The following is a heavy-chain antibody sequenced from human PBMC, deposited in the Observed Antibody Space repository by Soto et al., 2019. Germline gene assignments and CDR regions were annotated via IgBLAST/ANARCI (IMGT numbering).Heavy chain of an antibody. CDR3: AKDPRKTYYYDSSGYSNVDY. D-gene: IGHD3-22*01. J-gene: IGHJ4*02. CDR2: ISGSGGST. CDR1: GFTFSSYA. Sequence: GGSLRLSCAASGFTFSSYAMSWVRQAPGKGLEWVSAISGSGGSTYYADSVKGRSTISRDNSKNTLYLQMNSLRAEDTAVYYCAKDPRKTYYYDSSGYSNVDYWGQGTLVTVSS. V-gene: IGHV3-23*01.